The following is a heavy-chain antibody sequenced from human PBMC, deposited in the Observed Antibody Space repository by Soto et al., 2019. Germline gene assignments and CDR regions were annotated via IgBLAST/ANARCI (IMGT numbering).Heavy chain of an antibody. D-gene: IGHD6-19*01. J-gene: IGHJ6*02. CDR2: TYYRSKWYN. V-gene: IGHV6-1*01. Sequence: KQSQTLSLTCAISGDSVSSNSAAWNWIRQSPSRGLEWLGRTYYRSKWYNDYAVSVKSRITINPDTSKNQFSLQLNSVTPEDTAVYYCARDGAPDGSGFRTDKREGMDVWGQGTTVTVSS. CDR3: ARDGAPDGSGFRTDKREGMDV. CDR1: GDSVSSNSAA.